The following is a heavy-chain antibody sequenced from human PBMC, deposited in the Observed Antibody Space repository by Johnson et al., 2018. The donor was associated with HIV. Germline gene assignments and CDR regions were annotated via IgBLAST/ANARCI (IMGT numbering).Heavy chain of an antibody. Sequence: QVQLVESGGGMVQPGGSLRLSCAASAFTFSSYGMHWVRQAPGKGLEWVAVISYDGSNKYYADSVKGLFTISRDNSKNTMYLQMNSLRAEDTAVYYCSRPWGASSSPDSFDLWGQGTMVTVSS. V-gene: IGHV3-33*08. CDR2: ISYDGSNK. J-gene: IGHJ3*01. CDR1: AFTFSSYG. D-gene: IGHD6-13*01. CDR3: SRPWGASSSPDSFDL.